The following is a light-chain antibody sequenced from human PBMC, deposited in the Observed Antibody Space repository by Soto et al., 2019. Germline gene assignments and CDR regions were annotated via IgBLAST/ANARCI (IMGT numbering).Light chain of an antibody. CDR2: DVS. J-gene: IGLJ1*01. CDR3: CSYTSSSTYV. V-gene: IGLV2-14*01. CDR1: GSDVGGYNY. Sequence: QSVLTXPASVSGSPGQSITISCTGTGSDVGGYNYVSWYQQYPGKAPKLMIYDVSNRPAGVSNRFSGSKSGNTAALIIFGLQAEDEADYYCCSYTSSSTYVFGTGTKVTVL.